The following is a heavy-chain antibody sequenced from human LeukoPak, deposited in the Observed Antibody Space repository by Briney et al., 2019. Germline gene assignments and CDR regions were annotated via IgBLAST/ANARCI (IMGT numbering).Heavy chain of an antibody. CDR3: ASDGGAFDH. D-gene: IGHD3-10*01. Sequence: QPGGSLRLSCAASGFTFSSHAMHWVRQAPGKGLEWVAVISYDGSNKYYADSVKGRFTISRDNSQNTLSLQMNSLRAEDTAVYYCASDGGAFDHWGQGTLVTVSS. CDR1: GFTFSSHA. J-gene: IGHJ4*02. V-gene: IGHV3-30-3*01. CDR2: ISYDGSNK.